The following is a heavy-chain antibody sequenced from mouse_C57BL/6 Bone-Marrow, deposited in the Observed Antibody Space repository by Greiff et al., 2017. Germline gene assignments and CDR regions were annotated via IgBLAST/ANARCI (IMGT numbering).Heavy chain of an antibody. J-gene: IGHJ4*01. CDR2: IDPSDSYT. CDR3: ARDGEYGLYAMDY. D-gene: IGHD1-1*01. V-gene: IGHV1-50*01. CDR1: GYTFTSYW. Sequence: QVQLQQPGAELVKPGASVKLSCKASGYTFTSYWMQWVKQRPGQGLEWIGEIDPSDSYTNYNQKFKGKATLTVDTSSSTAYMQLSSLTSEDAAVYYCARDGEYGLYAMDYGGQGTSVTVSS.